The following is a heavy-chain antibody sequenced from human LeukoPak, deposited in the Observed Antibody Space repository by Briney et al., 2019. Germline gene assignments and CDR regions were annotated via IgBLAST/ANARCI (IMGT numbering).Heavy chain of an antibody. CDR1: GFTFRSYS. CDR3: ARDPDDCLYFDY. J-gene: IGHJ4*02. D-gene: IGHD2-21*02. Sequence: GESLRLCCAASGFTFRSYSMNWVRQAPGKGLEWVSSISSSSSYIYYADSVKGRFTISRDNAKNSLYLQMNSLRAEDTAVYYCARDPDDCLYFDYWGQGTLVTVSS. V-gene: IGHV3-21*01. CDR2: ISSSSSYI.